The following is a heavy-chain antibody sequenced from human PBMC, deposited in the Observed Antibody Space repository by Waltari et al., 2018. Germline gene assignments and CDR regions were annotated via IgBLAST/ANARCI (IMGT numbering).Heavy chain of an antibody. CDR1: GSSLSRGYY. V-gene: IGHV4-38-2*01. D-gene: IGHD4-17*01. CDR3: ASSLNDYGDWILGY. CDR2: IYHSGST. Sequence: QVQLQESGPGLVKPSETLSLTCAVSGSSLSRGYYWGWIRQPPGKGLEWIGSIYHSGSTYYNPSLKSRVTISVDTSKNQFSLKLSSVTAADTAVYYCASSLNDYGDWILGYWGQGTLVTVSS. J-gene: IGHJ4*02.